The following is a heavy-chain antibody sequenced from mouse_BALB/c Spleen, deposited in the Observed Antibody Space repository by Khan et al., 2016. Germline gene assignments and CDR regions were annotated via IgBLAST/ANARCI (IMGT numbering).Heavy chain of an antibody. D-gene: IGHD2-1*01. Sequence: QVRLQQSGAELARPGAAMKMSCKTSGYIFTSYTIQWIKQRPGQGLEWIGYINPDSAYPDYNQRFKDKATLTADTSSSTAYMQLSSLTSEDSAVYDCAREETNYALFDYWGQGTTLTVAS. CDR1: GYIFTSYT. CDR3: AREETNYALFDY. J-gene: IGHJ2*01. CDR2: INPDSAYP. V-gene: IGHV1-4*01.